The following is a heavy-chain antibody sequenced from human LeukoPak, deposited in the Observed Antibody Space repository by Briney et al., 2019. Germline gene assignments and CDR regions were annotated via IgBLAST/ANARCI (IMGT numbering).Heavy chain of an antibody. CDR2: ISGSGGST. CDR1: GFTFSSYA. Sequence: GGSLRLSCAASGFTFSSYAMSWVRQAPGKGLEWVSAISGSGGSTYYADSVKGRFTISRDNSKTTLYLTMTSLRAEDTAVYYCAKDYGVTIFGVPLGWGQGTLVTVSS. J-gene: IGHJ4*02. D-gene: IGHD3-3*01. CDR3: AKDYGVTIFGVPLG. V-gene: IGHV3-23*01.